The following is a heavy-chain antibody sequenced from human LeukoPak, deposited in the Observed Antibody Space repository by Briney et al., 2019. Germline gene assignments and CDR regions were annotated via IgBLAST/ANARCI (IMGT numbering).Heavy chain of an antibody. V-gene: IGHV3-21*01. CDR1: GFTFSSYS. CDR2: ISSSSSYI. J-gene: IGHJ4*02. CDR3: ARDPRYSYAYDF. D-gene: IGHD5-18*01. Sequence: PGGSLRLSCAASGFTFSSYSMNWVRQAPGKGLEWVSSISSSSSYIYYADSVKGRFTISKDNAKNSLYLQMNSLRAEDTAVYFCARDPRYSYAYDFWGQGTLVTVSS.